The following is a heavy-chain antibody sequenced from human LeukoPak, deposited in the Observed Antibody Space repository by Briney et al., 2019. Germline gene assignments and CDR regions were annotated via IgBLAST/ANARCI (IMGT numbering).Heavy chain of an antibody. J-gene: IGHJ6*02. D-gene: IGHD3-3*01. CDR1: GGSFSGYY. CDR2: INHSGST. V-gene: IGHV4-34*01. Sequence: SETLSLTCAVYGGSFSGYYWSWIRQPPGKGLEWIGEINHSGSTNYNPSLKSRVTISVDTSKNQFSLKLSSVTAADTAVYYCARALPNYDFWSGYYGTYYYYGMDVWGQGTTVTVSS. CDR3: ARALPNYDFWSGYYGTYYYYGMDV.